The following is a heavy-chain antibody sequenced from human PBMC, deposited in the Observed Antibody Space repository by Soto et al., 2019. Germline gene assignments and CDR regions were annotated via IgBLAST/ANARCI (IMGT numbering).Heavy chain of an antibody. CDR3: AKDTRNTAMVMAY. CDR1: GFTFSSYG. Sequence: PGGSLRLSCAASGFTFSSYGMHWVRQAPGKGLEWVAVISYDGSDKYYAGSVKGRFTISRDNSKNTLYLQMNSLRTEDTAVYYCAKDTRNTAMVMAYWRQGALVTVPS. J-gene: IGHJ4*02. CDR2: ISYDGSDK. V-gene: IGHV3-30*18. D-gene: IGHD5-18*01.